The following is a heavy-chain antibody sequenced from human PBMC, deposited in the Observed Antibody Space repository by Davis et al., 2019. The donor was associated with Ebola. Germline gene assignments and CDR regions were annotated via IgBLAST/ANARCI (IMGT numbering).Heavy chain of an antibody. CDR1: GGAFSGNG. Sequence: SVKVSCKVSGGAFSGNGLNWVRQAPGQGLEWMGGIVPSVGAVQYAPKFQDRVTITADESTGPAYMELSSLSSEDTAVYYCARDLPDNYDSSAFAPFHSWGQGTLVTVSP. J-gene: IGHJ4*02. D-gene: IGHD3-22*01. CDR3: ARDLPDNYDSSAFAPFHS. V-gene: IGHV1-69*13. CDR2: IVPSVGAV.